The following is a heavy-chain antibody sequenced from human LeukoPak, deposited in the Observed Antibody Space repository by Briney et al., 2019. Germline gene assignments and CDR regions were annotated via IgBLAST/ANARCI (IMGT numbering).Heavy chain of an antibody. V-gene: IGHV3-30*04. CDR2: ISYDGSNK. Sequence: GGSLRLSCAASGFTFSSYAMHWVRQAPGKGLEWVAVISYDGSNKYYADSVKGRFTISRDNSKNTLYLQMNSLRAEDTAVYYCARDGGYYGSSGYYQNYFDYWGQGTLVTVSS. J-gene: IGHJ4*02. CDR3: ARDGGYYGSSGYYQNYFDY. CDR1: GFTFSSYA. D-gene: IGHD3-22*01.